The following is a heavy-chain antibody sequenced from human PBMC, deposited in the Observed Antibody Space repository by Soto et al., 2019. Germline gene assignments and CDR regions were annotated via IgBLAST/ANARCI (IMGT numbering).Heavy chain of an antibody. D-gene: IGHD2-15*01. CDR1: GYTFTGYY. J-gene: IGHJ6*03. CDR2: IIPIIGIT. Sequence: GASVKVSCKASGYTFTGYYMHWVRQAPGQGLEWMGWIIPIIGITNYAQKFQGRVTITADKSTSTAYMELSSLRSEDTAVYYCAREDLSAVVAATTPGDYYYYMDVWGKGTTVTVSS. CDR3: AREDLSAVVAATTPGDYYYYMDV. V-gene: IGHV1-69*10.